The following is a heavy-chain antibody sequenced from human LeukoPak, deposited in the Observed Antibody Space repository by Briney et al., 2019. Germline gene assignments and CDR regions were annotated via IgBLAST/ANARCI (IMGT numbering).Heavy chain of an antibody. D-gene: IGHD3-22*01. CDR1: GGSINNYY. CDR3: ARGGGYYGFDY. J-gene: IGHJ4*02. V-gene: IGHV4-4*07. CDR2: IYSSGST. Sequence: SETLSLICTVSGGSINNYYWSWIRQPAGKGLEWIGRIYSSGSTNYNPSLKNRVTMSVDTSKNQFSLKLSSVTAADTAVYYCARGGGYYGFDYWGQGTLVTVSS.